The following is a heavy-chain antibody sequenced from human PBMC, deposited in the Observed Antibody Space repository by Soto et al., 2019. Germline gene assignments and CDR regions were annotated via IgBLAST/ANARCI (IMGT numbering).Heavy chain of an antibody. CDR1: GGTVSSYA. V-gene: IGHV1-69*13. D-gene: IGHD2-8*02. Sequence: SVKVSCRDSGGTVSSYAIRWVRQAPGQGLEWMGGIIPIFGTANYAQKFQGRVTITADESTSTAYMELSSLRSEDTAVYYCATFSGWWPDYWGQGTLVTVSS. J-gene: IGHJ4*02. CDR3: ATFSGWWPDY. CDR2: IIPIFGTA.